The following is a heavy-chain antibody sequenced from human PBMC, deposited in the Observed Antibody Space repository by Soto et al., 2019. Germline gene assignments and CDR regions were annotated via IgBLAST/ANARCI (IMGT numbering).Heavy chain of an antibody. J-gene: IGHJ4*02. CDR1: VFTFSNYA. D-gene: IGHD1-26*01. Sequence: LRLSFTASVFTFSNYAMSWVRQAPGKGLEWVSAITRTDSTYYADSVKGRFTISRDNSRNTLYLQMNSLGAEDAALYYCAKALVGEVGATDYWGQGTLVTVSS. V-gene: IGHV3-23*01. CDR3: AKALVGEVGATDY. CDR2: ITRTDST.